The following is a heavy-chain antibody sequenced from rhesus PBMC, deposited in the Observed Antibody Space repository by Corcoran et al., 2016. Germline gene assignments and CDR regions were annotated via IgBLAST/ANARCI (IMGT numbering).Heavy chain of an antibody. CDR1: GGPISDNYY. Sequence: QVQLQESSPGLVKPSETLSLTCAVSGGPISDNYYWNWIRKPPGRGLEWIGNIHGNSATTYYNSSLKSRVSISKDTSKNQFFLNLGSVTAADTAVYYCTRGISYWGQGVLVTVSS. CDR3: TRGISY. CDR2: IHGNSATT. V-gene: IGHV4S9*01. J-gene: IGHJ4*01. D-gene: IGHD3-3*01.